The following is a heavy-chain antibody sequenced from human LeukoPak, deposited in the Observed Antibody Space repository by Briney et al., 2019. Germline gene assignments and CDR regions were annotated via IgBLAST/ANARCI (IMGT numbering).Heavy chain of an antibody. CDR2: ISYDGSNK. Sequence: GGSLRLSCAASGFTFSSYAMHWVRQAPGKGLEWVAVISYDGSNKYYADSVKGRFTISRDNAKNSLYLQMNSLRAEDMALYYCAKGTVTNIAVAGFDAFDIWGQGTMVTVSS. D-gene: IGHD6-19*01. CDR1: GFTFSSYA. CDR3: AKGTVTNIAVAGFDAFDI. J-gene: IGHJ3*02. V-gene: IGHV3-30*04.